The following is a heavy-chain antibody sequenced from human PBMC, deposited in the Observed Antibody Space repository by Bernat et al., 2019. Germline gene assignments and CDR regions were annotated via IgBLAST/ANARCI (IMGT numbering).Heavy chain of an antibody. Sequence: EVQLVESGGGLVQPGGSLRLSCAASGFTFSSYAMSWVRQAPGKGLEWVSAISGSGGSTYYADSVKGRFTISRDNSKNTLYLQMNSLRAEDTAVYYCAKESLSIAAAGNRWFDPWGQGTLVTISS. J-gene: IGHJ5*02. CDR1: GFTFSSYA. V-gene: IGHV3-23*04. D-gene: IGHD6-13*01. CDR3: AKESLSIAAAGNRWFDP. CDR2: ISGSGGST.